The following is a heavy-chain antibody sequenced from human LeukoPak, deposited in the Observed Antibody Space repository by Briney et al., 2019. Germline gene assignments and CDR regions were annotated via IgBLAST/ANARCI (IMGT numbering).Heavy chain of an antibody. J-gene: IGHJ3*02. V-gene: IGHV3-30*18. CDR2: ISNDGSRK. CDR1: GFTFSRHG. CDR3: AKDMAGAFNHDAFDI. Sequence: GGSLRLSCAPSGFTFSRHGMHWVRQAPGKGLEWVAIISNDGSRKYYAHSVEGRFTISRDNSKNTLYLQMDSLRAEDTALYYCAKDMAGAFNHDAFDIWGQGTMVTVSS. D-gene: IGHD6-19*01.